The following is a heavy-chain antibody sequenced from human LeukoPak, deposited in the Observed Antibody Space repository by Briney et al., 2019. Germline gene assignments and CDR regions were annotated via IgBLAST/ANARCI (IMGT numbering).Heavy chain of an antibody. CDR1: GFTFSSYA. J-gene: IGHJ4*02. V-gene: IGHV3-23*01. D-gene: IGHD1-20*01. CDR3: AKETSITGAGDF. CDR2: ISGSGGST. Sequence: GGSLRLSCAASGFTFSSYAMSWVRQAPEKGLEWVSGISGSGGSTYHADSVRGRFTNSRDNSKNTLYLQMHSLRAEDTAVYYCAKETSITGAGDFWGQGALVTVSS.